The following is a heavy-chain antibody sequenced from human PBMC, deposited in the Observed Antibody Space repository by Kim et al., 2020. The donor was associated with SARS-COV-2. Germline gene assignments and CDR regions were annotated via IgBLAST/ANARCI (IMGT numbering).Heavy chain of an antibody. V-gene: IGHV3-30*18. J-gene: IGHJ4*02. CDR1: GFIFSSYG. CDR2: ISYDGSNK. CDR3: AKDPPTRGEFDY. Sequence: GGSLRLSCAASGFIFSSYGMHWVRQAPGKGLEWVAVISYDGSNKYYAYSVKGRFTISRDNSKNTLYLQMNSLRAEDTAVYYCAKDPPTRGEFDYWGQGTLVTVSS. D-gene: IGHD3-16*01.